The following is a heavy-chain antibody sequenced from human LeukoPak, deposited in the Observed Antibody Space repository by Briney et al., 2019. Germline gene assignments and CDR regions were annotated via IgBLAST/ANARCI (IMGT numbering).Heavy chain of an antibody. Sequence: TSETLSLTCTVSDGSISSSSYYCGWIRQPPGKGLEWVGSIYYSGSTYYNPSLKSRVTISVDTSKNQFSLKLSSVTAADTAVYYCASTVCSSTSCRYYGMDVWGQGTTVTVSS. V-gene: IGHV4-39*01. CDR2: IYYSGST. J-gene: IGHJ6*02. CDR3: ASTVCSSTSCRYYGMDV. CDR1: DGSISSSSYY. D-gene: IGHD2-2*01.